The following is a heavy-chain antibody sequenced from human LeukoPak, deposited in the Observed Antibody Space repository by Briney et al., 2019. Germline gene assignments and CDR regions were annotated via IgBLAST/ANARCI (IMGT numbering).Heavy chain of an antibody. V-gene: IGHV3-48*01. J-gene: IGHJ4*02. CDR3: ARVGGSN. CDR2: ISSSSTI. Sequence: GGSLRLSCAASGFTFSGYSMNWVRQAPGKGLEWVSYISSSSTIYYADSVKGRFTISRDNAKNSLYLQMNSLRAEDTAVYYCARVGGSNWGQGTLVTVSS. D-gene: IGHD2-15*01. CDR1: GFTFSGYS.